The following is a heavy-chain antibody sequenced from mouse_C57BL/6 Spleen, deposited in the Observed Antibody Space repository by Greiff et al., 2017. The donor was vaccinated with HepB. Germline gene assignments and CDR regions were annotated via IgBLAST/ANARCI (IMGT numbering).Heavy chain of an antibody. CDR1: GYTFTSYW. Sequence: QVQLKQPGAELVKPGASVKMSCKASGYTFTSYWITWVKQRPGQGLEWIGDIYPGSGSTNYNEKFKSKATLTVDTSSSTAYMQLSSLTSEDSAVYYCARRNYYGSREWDYWGQGTTLTVSS. J-gene: IGHJ2*01. V-gene: IGHV1-55*01. D-gene: IGHD1-1*01. CDR2: IYPGSGST. CDR3: ARRNYYGSREWDY.